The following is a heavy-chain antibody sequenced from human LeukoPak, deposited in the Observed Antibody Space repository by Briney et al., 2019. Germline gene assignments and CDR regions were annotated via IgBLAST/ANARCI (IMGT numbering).Heavy chain of an antibody. CDR3: ARLAKMLPYRFWSGPDAFDI. D-gene: IGHD3-3*01. J-gene: IGHJ3*02. V-gene: IGHV4-31*03. Sequence: SETLSLTCTVSGGSISSGGYYWSWIRQHPGKGLEWIGYIYYSGSTYYNPSLKSRVTISVDTSKNQFSLKLSSVTAADTAVYYCARLAKMLPYRFWSGPDAFDIWGQGTMVTVSS. CDR1: GGSISSGGYY. CDR2: IYYSGST.